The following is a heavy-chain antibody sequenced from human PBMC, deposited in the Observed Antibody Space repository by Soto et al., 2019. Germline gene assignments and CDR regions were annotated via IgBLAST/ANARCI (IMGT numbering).Heavy chain of an antibody. CDR3: ARVGGEGRLAGTAYFQH. CDR1: GGSISSGGYY. D-gene: IGHD6-19*01. CDR2: IYYSGST. V-gene: IGHV4-31*03. J-gene: IGHJ1*01. Sequence: PSETLSLTCTVSGGSISSGGYYWSWIRQHPGKGMEWIGYIYYSGSTYYNPSLKSRVTISVDTSKNQFSLKLSSVTAADTAVYYCARVGGEGRLAGTAYFQHWGQGTLVTVSS.